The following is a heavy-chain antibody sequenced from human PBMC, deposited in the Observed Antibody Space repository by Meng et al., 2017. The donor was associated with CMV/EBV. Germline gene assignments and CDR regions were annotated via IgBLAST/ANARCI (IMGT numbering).Heavy chain of an antibody. V-gene: IGHV1-69*01. CDR3: ARGSGAGTTWSYFDY. J-gene: IGHJ4*02. CDR1: GGHSSKYA. D-gene: IGHD1-7*01. CDR2: IIPIFGTA. Sequence: AQVVQAGGWGKKPGSPGKVPRKGSGGHSSKYAFSWVRQAPGQGLEWMGGIIPIFGTANYAQKFQGRVTITADESTSTAYMELSSLRSEDTAVYYCARGSGAGTTWSYFDYWGQGTLVTVSS.